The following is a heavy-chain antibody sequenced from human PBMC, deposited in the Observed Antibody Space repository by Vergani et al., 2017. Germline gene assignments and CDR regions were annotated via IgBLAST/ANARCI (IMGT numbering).Heavy chain of an antibody. CDR1: GGTFSSYT. D-gene: IGHD4-23*01. V-gene: IGHV1-69*08. Sequence: QVQLVQSGAEVKKPGSSVKVSCKASGGTFSSYTISWVRQAPGQGLEWMGRIIPILGIANYAQNFQGRVTIIADKSTTTAYMDLSSLRSEDTAVYYCGRDRTCGNSFNWFDFWGQGTLVTVSS. CDR2: IIPILGIA. CDR3: GRDRTCGNSFNWFDF. J-gene: IGHJ4*02.